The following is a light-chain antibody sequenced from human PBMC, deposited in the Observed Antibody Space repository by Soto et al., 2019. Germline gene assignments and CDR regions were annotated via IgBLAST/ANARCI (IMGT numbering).Light chain of an antibody. V-gene: IGKV4-1*01. Sequence: DIVMTLSPDSLAVPLGERATINCKSSQSVLYSSNNKNYLAWYQQKPGQPPKLLIYWASTRESGVPDRFSGSGSGTDFTLTISSLQAEDVAVYYCQQYYNTPYTFGQGTKLEIK. CDR1: QSVLYSSNNKNY. CDR3: QQYYNTPYT. CDR2: WAS. J-gene: IGKJ2*01.